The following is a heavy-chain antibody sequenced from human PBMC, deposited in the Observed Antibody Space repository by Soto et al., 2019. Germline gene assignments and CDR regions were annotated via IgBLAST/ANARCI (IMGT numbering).Heavy chain of an antibody. CDR2: ISGRGANT. CDR1: GFTFNNYA. CDR3: AKDDSLVHGAIRGHAVDY. D-gene: IGHD2-21*01. J-gene: IGHJ4*02. V-gene: IGHV3-23*01. Sequence: GGSLRLSCAASGFTFNNYAMSWIRQAPGKGLEWVSTISGRGANTYHANSVTGRFTISRDNSKNTLYLQMNSLSTNDTAVYYCAKDDSLVHGAIRGHAVDYWGQGILVTVSS.